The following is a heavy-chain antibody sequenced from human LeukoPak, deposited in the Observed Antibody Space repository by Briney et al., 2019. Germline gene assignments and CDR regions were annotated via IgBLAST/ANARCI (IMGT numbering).Heavy chain of an antibody. CDR2: TYYRSKWYN. J-gene: IGHJ4*02. CDR3: ASGAVAGLAY. Sequence: SQTLSLTCAIFGDSVSSNSAAWNWIRQSPSRGLEWLGRTYYRSKWYNDYAISVKSRITINPDTSKNQFSLQLSSVTPEVTAVYYCASGAVAGLAYWGQGTLVSVSS. D-gene: IGHD6-19*01. V-gene: IGHV6-1*01. CDR1: GDSVSSNSAA.